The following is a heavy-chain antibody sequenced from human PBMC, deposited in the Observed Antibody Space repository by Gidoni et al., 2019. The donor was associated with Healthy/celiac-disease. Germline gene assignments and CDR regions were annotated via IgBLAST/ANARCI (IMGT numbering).Heavy chain of an antibody. CDR1: GYTFIDSY. D-gene: IGHD1-26*01. J-gene: IGHJ2*01. CDR2: INPNSGDT. V-gene: IGHV1-2*02. Sequence: QVQLVQSGAEVKKPGASVKVSCKASGYTFIDSYIHGVRQAPGQGLEWMGWINPNSGDTNYAQKFQGRVTMTRDTSISTAYMELSRLRSVDTAVYYCARGSYYNWYFDLWGRGTLVTVSS. CDR3: ARGSYYNWYFDL.